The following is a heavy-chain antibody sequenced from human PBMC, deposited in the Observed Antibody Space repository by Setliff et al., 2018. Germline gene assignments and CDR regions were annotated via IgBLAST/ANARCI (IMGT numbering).Heavy chain of an antibody. CDR2: IIPIFGTA. V-gene: IGHV1-69*13. CDR3: AREGSQLQFLEPYYFDY. J-gene: IGHJ4*02. Sequence: SVKVSCKASGGTFSSYAIRWVRQAPGQGLEWMGGIIPIFGTANYAQKFQGRVTITADASSTTAYMELRSLRSGDTAVYYCAREGSQLQFLEPYYFDYWGQGTLVTVSS. CDR1: GGTFSSYA. D-gene: IGHD3-3*01.